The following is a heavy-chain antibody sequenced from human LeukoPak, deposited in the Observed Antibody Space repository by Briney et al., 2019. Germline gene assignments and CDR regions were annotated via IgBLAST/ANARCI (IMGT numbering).Heavy chain of an antibody. D-gene: IGHD3-3*01. J-gene: IGHJ5*02. Sequence: SETLSLTCAVYGGSFSGYYWSWIRQPPGKGLEWTGEINHSGSTNYNPSLKSRVTISVDTSKNQFSLKLSSVTAADTAVYYCARGQRGYDFWSGYYAWFDPWGQGTLVTVSS. CDR2: INHSGST. CDR3: ARGQRGYDFWSGYYAWFDP. CDR1: GGSFSGYY. V-gene: IGHV4-34*01.